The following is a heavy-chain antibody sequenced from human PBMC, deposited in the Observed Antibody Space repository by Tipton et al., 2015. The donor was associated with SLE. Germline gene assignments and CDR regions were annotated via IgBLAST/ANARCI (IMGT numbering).Heavy chain of an antibody. CDR3: ARGGNYYDSSGYYHDAFDI. V-gene: IGHV4-59*11. CDR2: IYYSGST. Sequence: TLSLTCTVSGGSISSHYWSWIRQPPGRGLEWIGYIYYSGSTNYNPSLKSRVTISVDTSKNQFSLKLSSVTAADTAVYYCARGGNYYDSSGYYHDAFDIWGQGTMVTVSS. D-gene: IGHD3-22*01. CDR1: GGSISSHY. J-gene: IGHJ3*02.